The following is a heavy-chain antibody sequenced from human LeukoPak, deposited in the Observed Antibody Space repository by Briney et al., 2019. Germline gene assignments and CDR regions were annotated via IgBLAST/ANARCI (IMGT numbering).Heavy chain of an antibody. CDR1: GFTFTNYG. Sequence: GTSLRLSCAASGFTFTNYGMHWVRQAPGKGLEWVALITYDGHYKYYSDSVKGRFTISSDTSKNTLYLQMNSLRAEDTAVYYCARDLSPVVRASPMGYWGQGTPVTVSS. CDR3: ARDLSPVVRASPMGY. J-gene: IGHJ4*02. D-gene: IGHD3-10*01. V-gene: IGHV3-30*03. CDR2: ITYDGHYK.